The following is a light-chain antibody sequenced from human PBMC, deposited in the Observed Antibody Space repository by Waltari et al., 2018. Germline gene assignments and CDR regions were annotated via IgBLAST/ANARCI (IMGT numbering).Light chain of an antibody. CDR2: VNSDGSH. Sequence: LALTQSPSASASLGASVTVTCTLSSDHSNYAIAWHQQQPQKGPRYLMKVNSDGSHIRGACISDRFSGSSSGAARYLTISSLQSEDEGDYYCQTWDIATVVFGGGTKLTVL. CDR1: SDHSNYA. V-gene: IGLV4-69*01. J-gene: IGLJ2*01. CDR3: QTWDIATVV.